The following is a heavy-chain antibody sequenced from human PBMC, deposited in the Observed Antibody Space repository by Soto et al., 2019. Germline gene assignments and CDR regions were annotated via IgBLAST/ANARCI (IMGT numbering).Heavy chain of an antibody. J-gene: IGHJ4*02. D-gene: IGHD6-19*01. CDR3: AKAKSLRAVRGSSFDY. CDR1: EFMFSSYA. CDR2: ISPTGDNT. Sequence: DVQLLGSGGGLVQPGGSLRLSCEASEFMFSSYAMSWVRQAPGKGLEWVSTISPTGDNTYYADSVKGRFTLSRDNSKDTLSLQMNSLTTEDTAIYYCAKAKSLRAVRGSSFDYWGQGALVTVSS. V-gene: IGHV3-23*01.